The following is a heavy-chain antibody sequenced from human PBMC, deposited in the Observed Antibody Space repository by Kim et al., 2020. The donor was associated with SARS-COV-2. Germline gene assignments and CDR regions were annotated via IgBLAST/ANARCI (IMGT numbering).Heavy chain of an antibody. Sequence: ASVKVSCKASGYTFTGYYMHWVRQAPGQGLEWMGRINPNSGGTNYAQKFQGRVTMTRDTSISTAYMGLSRLRSDDTAVYYCARAAWGSGRGGYYMDVWGKGTTDAVSS. J-gene: IGHJ6*03. D-gene: IGHD6-19*01. CDR2: INPNSGGT. CDR3: ARAAWGSGRGGYYMDV. CDR1: GYTFTGYY. V-gene: IGHV1-2*06.